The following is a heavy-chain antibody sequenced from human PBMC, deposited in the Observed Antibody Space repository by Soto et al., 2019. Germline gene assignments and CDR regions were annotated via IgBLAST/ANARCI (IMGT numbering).Heavy chain of an antibody. CDR2: IIPILGIA. J-gene: IGHJ3*02. D-gene: IGHD3-10*01. Sequence: QVQLVQSGAEVKKPGSSVKVSCKASGGTFSSYTISWVRQAPGQGLEWMGRIIPILGIANYAQKFQGRVTITADKSTSTAYMELSSPRSEDTAVYYCARATTTMVRGVIPKADAFDIWGQGTMVTVSS. V-gene: IGHV1-69*02. CDR1: GGTFSSYT. CDR3: ARATTTMVRGVIPKADAFDI.